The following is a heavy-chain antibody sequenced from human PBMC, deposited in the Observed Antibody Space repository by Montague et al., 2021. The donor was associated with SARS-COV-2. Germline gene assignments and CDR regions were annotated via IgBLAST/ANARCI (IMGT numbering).Heavy chain of an antibody. D-gene: IGHD3-22*01. CDR3: ARGIPRPMRWLLVVDDAFDI. V-gene: IGHV4-59*01. CDR2: TYYSGST. J-gene: IGHJ3*02. CDR1: GGSISSYY. Sequence: SETLSLTCTVSGGSISSYYWSWIRQPPGKGLEWIGYTYYSGSTNYNPSLKSRVTISVDTSKNQFSLKLSSVTAEDTAVYYCARGIPRPMRWLLVVDDAFDIGGQGTMVTVSS.